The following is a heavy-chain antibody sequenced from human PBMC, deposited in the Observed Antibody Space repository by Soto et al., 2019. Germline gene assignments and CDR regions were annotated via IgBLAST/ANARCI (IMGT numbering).Heavy chain of an antibody. CDR2: IYQTGST. CDR1: GGSISTINW. Sequence: SETLSLTCAVSGGSISTINWWTWVRQPPGKGLDWIGEIYQTGSTSYNPSLESRVTISIDKSKNQFSLKLRSVTAADTAVYYCARVSSSSAFGMDVWGQGTTVTV. CDR3: ARVSSSSAFGMDV. J-gene: IGHJ6*02. D-gene: IGHD6-6*01. V-gene: IGHV4-4*02.